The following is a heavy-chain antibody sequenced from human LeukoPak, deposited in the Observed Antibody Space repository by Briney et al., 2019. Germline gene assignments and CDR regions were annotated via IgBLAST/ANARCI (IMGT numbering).Heavy chain of an antibody. V-gene: IGHV5-51*01. CDR1: GYSFTNYW. J-gene: IGHJ4*02. CDR3: ARVRKIVGATTPRIVSHPPLYFDY. D-gene: IGHD1-26*01. Sequence: RTGESLKISCKGSGYSFTNYWIGWVRQMPGKGLEWMGIIYPGDSDTRYNPSFQGQVTISADKSISTAYLQWSSLKASDTAMYYCARVRKIVGATTPRIVSHPPLYFDYWGQGTLVTVSS. CDR2: IYPGDSDT.